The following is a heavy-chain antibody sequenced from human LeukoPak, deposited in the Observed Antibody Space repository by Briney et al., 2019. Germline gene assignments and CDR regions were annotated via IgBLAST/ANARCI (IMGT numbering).Heavy chain of an antibody. D-gene: IGHD5-18*01. J-gene: IGHJ4*02. CDR3: AKERRGYRYGYIDY. Sequence: SGGSLRLSCAASGFTFSTYNMNWVRQAPGKGLEWVSSISSTGSAKYYADSVRGRFTISRDNANHSLYLQMNSLRAEDTAVYYCAKERRGYRYGYIDYWGQGSLVSVSS. V-gene: IGHV3-21*01. CDR1: GFTFSTYN. CDR2: ISSTGSAK.